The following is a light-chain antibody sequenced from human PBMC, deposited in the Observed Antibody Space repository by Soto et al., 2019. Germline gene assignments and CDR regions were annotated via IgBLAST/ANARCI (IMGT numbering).Light chain of an antibody. CDR3: HQTYSVPPT. Sequence: DIQMTQSPSSLSASVGDRVTITCRASQRVSTYLNWYQQRPGKAPKLLIYAASTLQSGVPSTFIGSASGTDFTLTISSLQPEDFATYYCHQTYSVPPTFGQGTKVDIK. CDR1: QRVSTY. J-gene: IGKJ1*01. CDR2: AAS. V-gene: IGKV1-39*01.